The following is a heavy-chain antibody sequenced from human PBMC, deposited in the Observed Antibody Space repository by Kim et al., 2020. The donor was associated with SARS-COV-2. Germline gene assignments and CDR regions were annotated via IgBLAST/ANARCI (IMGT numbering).Heavy chain of an antibody. J-gene: IGHJ5*02. CDR1: GYTLTELS. CDR3: ATAPPYDYDSSGYYPNWFDP. CDR2: FDPEDGET. Sequence: ASVKVSCKVSGYTLTELSMHWVRQAPGKGLEWMGGFDPEDGETIYAQKFQGRVTMTEDTSTDTAYMELSSLRSEDTAVYYFATAPPYDYDSSGYYPNWFDPWGQGTLVTVSS. V-gene: IGHV1-24*01. D-gene: IGHD3-22*01.